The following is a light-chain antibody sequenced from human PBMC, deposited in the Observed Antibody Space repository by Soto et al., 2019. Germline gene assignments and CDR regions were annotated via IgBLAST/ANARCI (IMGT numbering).Light chain of an antibody. Sequence: QSALTQPASVFGSPGQSITFSCTGTSSDVGGYNFVSWYQQHPGKAPKLMIYEGSKRPSGVSNRFSGSKSGNTASLTISGLQAEDEADYYCCSYAGSSTFVVFGGGTKLTVL. J-gene: IGLJ2*01. V-gene: IGLV2-23*03. CDR3: CSYAGSSTFVV. CDR2: EGS. CDR1: SSDVGGYNF.